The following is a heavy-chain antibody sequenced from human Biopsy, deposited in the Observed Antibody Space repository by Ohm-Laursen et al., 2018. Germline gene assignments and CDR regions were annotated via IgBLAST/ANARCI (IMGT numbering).Heavy chain of an antibody. J-gene: IGHJ5*02. Sequence: SSVKVSCKASGTTFSNYAINWLRQAPGQGLEWMGGINPMFGTAKYAQRFQGRVTITADKSTSTADMELSSLRSDDTAVYYCARSFGVVINFEHNWFDPWGQGTLVTVSS. CDR1: GTTFSNYA. CDR3: ARSFGVVINFEHNWFDP. D-gene: IGHD3-3*01. V-gene: IGHV1-69*06. CDR2: INPMFGTA.